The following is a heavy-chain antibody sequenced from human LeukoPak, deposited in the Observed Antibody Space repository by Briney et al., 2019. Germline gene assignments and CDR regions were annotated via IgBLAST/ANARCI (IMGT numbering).Heavy chain of an antibody. V-gene: IGHV3-21*01. CDR2: ISSASDI. Sequence: GGSLRLSCAASGFIFSGYSMNWVRQAPGKGLEWVSSISSASDIYYADSVKGRFTISRDNAKNSLYLQMNSLRAEDTAVYYCARDTNSGSYLLDYWGQGTLVTVSS. CDR3: ARDTNSGSYLLDY. D-gene: IGHD1-26*01. CDR1: GFIFSGYS. J-gene: IGHJ4*02.